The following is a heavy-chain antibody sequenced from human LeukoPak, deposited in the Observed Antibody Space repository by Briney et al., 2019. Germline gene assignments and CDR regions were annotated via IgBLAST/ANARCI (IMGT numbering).Heavy chain of an antibody. Sequence: ASVKVSCKASGYTFTSYYMHWVRQAPGQGLEWMGIINPSGGSTSYAQKFQGRATMTRDTSTSTVYMELSSLRSEDTAVYYCASGYERGVFDYWGQGTLVTVSS. J-gene: IGHJ4*02. D-gene: IGHD5-18*01. V-gene: IGHV1-46*01. CDR2: INPSGGST. CDR3: ASGYERGVFDY. CDR1: GYTFTSYY.